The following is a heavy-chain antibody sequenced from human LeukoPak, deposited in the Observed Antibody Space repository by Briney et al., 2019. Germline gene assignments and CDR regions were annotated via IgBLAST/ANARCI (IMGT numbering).Heavy chain of an antibody. CDR3: ARAPITSPFYFDY. V-gene: IGHV3-20*04. CDR1: GFAFDEHG. Sequence: GGSLRFSCTASGFAFDEHGMSWVRQVPGKGLEWVSGINWSGGSTGYADPLRGRFTISRDNAKNSLYLQMDSLRAEDTALYYCARAPITSPFYFDYWGQRTLVTVSS. CDR2: INWSGGST. D-gene: IGHD2-2*01. J-gene: IGHJ4*02.